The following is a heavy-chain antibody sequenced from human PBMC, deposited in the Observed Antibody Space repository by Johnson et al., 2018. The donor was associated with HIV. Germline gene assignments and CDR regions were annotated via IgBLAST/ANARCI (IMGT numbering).Heavy chain of an antibody. CDR1: GFTFSSYG. V-gene: IGHV3-30*02. J-gene: IGHJ3*02. Sequence: QVQLVESGGGLVQPGGSLRLSCAASGFTFSSYGMHWVRQAPGKGLEWVAFIRYDGSNKYYADSVKGRFTISRDNSKNTLYLQMNSLRAEDTAVYYCARSKDCGVGTCPDAFDIWGQGTLVMVSS. CDR3: ARSKDCGVGTCPDAFDI. D-gene: IGHD2-21*01. CDR2: IRYDGSNK.